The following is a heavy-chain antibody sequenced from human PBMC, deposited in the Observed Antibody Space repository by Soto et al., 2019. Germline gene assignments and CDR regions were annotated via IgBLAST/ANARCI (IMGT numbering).Heavy chain of an antibody. Sequence: LRLSCAASGFTFSSYAMSWVLQAPGKGLEWVSAINGNAGSTYYADSVKGRFTISRDNSKNTLYLQMNSLRAEDTAVYYCAKGITMVRGVISYYYYNMDVWGQGTTVTVSS. CDR1: GFTFSSYA. CDR2: INGNAGST. J-gene: IGHJ6*02. D-gene: IGHD3-10*01. V-gene: IGHV3-23*01. CDR3: AKGITMVRGVISYYYYNMDV.